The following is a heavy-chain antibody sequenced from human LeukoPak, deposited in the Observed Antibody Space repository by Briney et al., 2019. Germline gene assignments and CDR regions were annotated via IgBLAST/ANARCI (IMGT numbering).Heavy chain of an antibody. CDR2: VDHTGST. Sequence: SETLSLTCTVSGDSITMYYWTWIRQPPGKGLEWIGYVDHTGSTNFNPSLNGRVSISRDTSKNLFSLRLRSVTAADTAVYFCARGRVSSSTWYSTYYYYFYMDVWGKGTTVTVSS. CDR3: ARGRVSSSTWYSTYYYYFYMDV. D-gene: IGHD1-1*01. CDR1: GDSITMYY. V-gene: IGHV4-59*01. J-gene: IGHJ6*03.